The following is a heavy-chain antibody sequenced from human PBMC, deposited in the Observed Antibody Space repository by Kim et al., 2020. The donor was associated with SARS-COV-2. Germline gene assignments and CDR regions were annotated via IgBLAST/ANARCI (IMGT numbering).Heavy chain of an antibody. CDR1: GHTFSNYY. CDR2: INPSGGST. J-gene: IGHJ6*02. Sequence: ASVKVSCKAPGHTFSNYYMHWVRQAPGQGLEWMGIINPSGGSTNYAQKFQGRVTMTRDPSTSTVYMELSCLRSEDTAVYYCSHCTSTSCLYSYGMDVWGQGTMVTL. D-gene: IGHD2-2*01. CDR3: SHCTSTSCLYSYGMDV. V-gene: IGHV1-46*01.